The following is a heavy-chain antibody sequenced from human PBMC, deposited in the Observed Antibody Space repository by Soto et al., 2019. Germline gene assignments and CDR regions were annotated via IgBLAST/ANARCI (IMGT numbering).Heavy chain of an antibody. CDR3: AKDIIGSSSWRGWFDP. V-gene: IGHV3-23*01. Sequence: EVQLLESGGGLVQPGGSLRLSCAASGFTFSSYAMSWVRQAPGKGLEWVSAISGSGGSTYYADSVKGRFTISRDNYKNTLYLQMNSLRAEDTAVYYCAKDIIGSSSWRGWFDPWGQGTLVTVSS. J-gene: IGHJ5*02. CDR1: GFTFSSYA. D-gene: IGHD6-13*01. CDR2: ISGSGGST.